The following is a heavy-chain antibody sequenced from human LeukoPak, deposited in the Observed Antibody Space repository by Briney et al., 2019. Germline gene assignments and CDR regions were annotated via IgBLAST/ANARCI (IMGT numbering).Heavy chain of an antibody. D-gene: IGHD1-26*01. CDR3: ARVKRLGIVGAPLDY. J-gene: IGHJ4*02. Sequence: SVKVSCKASGGTFSSYAISWVRQAPGQGLEWMGRIIPIFGTANYAQKFQGRVTITTDESTSTAYMELSSLRSEDTAVYYCARVKRLGIVGAPLDYWGQGTLVTVSS. CDR1: GGTFSSYA. V-gene: IGHV1-69*05. CDR2: IIPIFGTA.